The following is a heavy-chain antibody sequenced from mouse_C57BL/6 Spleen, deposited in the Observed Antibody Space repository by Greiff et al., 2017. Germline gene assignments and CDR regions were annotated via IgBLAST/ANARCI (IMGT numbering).Heavy chain of an antibody. J-gene: IGHJ2*01. CDR3: ASGSTMVTIDY. Sequence: QVQLQQPGAELVMPGASVKLSCKASGYTFTSYWMHWVKQRPGQGLEWIGEIDPSDSYTNYYQKFKGKSTLTVDKSSSTAYMQLSSLTSEDSAVYYCASGSTMVTIDYWGQGTTL. V-gene: IGHV1-69*01. CDR1: GYTFTSYW. D-gene: IGHD2-2*01. CDR2: IDPSDSYT.